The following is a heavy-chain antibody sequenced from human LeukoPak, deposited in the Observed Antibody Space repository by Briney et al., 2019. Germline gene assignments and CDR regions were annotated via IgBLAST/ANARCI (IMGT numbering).Heavy chain of an antibody. CDR2: INPNRGGT. J-gene: IGHJ4*02. CDR3: ARDPMVGRVGY. Sequence: GASVKVSCKASGYTFTGYYMHWVRQARGQGLDGMGWINPNRGGTNYAQKFQGRVTMTRDTSISTAYMELSRLRSDDTAVYYCARDPMVGRVGYWGQGTLVTVSS. V-gene: IGHV1-2*02. CDR1: GYTFTGYY. D-gene: IGHD2-15*01.